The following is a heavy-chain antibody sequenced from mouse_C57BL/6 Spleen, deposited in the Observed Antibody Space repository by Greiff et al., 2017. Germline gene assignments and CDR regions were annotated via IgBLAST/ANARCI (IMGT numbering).Heavy chain of an antibody. V-gene: IGHV1-5*01. CDR1: GYTFTSYW. CDR3: TRLNTTVEDAMDY. J-gene: IGHJ4*01. Sequence: EVQVVESGTVLARPGASVKMSCKTSGYTFTSYWMHWVKQRPGQGLEWIGAIYPGNSDTSYNQKFKGKAKLTAVTSASTAYMELSSLTNEDSAVYYCTRLNTTVEDAMDYWGQGTSVTVSS. CDR2: IYPGNSDT. D-gene: IGHD1-1*01.